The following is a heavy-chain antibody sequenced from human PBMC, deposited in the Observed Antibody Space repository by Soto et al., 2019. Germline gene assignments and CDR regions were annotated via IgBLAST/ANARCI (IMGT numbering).Heavy chain of an antibody. CDR1: GGSISSYY. Sequence: TLSLTCTVSGGSISSYYWSWIRQPPGKGLEWIGYIYYSGSTNYNPSLKSRVTISVDTSKNQFSLKLSSVTAADTAVYYCARGSGYYTHWFDPWGQGTLVTVSS. CDR2: IYYSGST. V-gene: IGHV4-59*01. J-gene: IGHJ5*02. D-gene: IGHD3-3*01. CDR3: ARGSGYYTHWFDP.